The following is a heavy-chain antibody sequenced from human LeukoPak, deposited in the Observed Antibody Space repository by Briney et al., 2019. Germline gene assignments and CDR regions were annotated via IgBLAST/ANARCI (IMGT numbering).Heavy chain of an antibody. CDR1: GDSIRRNY. CDR2: IHYSGNT. V-gene: IGHV4-59*08. D-gene: IGHD3-10*01. Sequence: PSETLSLTCGISGDSIRRNYWSWIRQPPGKGLEWIGYIHYSGNTNYNPSLKSRVSISVDTSKNQFSLKLTSVTAADTAVYYCAAYRSGTHYNSYCFDDWGQGTLVIVSS. CDR3: AAYRSGTHYNSYCFDD. J-gene: IGHJ4*02.